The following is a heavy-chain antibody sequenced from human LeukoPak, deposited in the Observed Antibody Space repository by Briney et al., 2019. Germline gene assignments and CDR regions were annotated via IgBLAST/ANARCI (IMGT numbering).Heavy chain of an antibody. CDR1: GFTFSSYS. CDR2: ISSSSSYI. V-gene: IGHV3-21*01. J-gene: IGHJ4*02. CDR3: ARDPTRLGIRPFFDY. Sequence: GGSLRLSCAASGFTFSSYSMNWVRQAPGKGLEWVSSISSSSSYIYYADSVKGRFTISRDNAKNSLYLQMNSLRAEDTAVYYCARDPTRLGIRPFFDYWGQGTLVTVSS. D-gene: IGHD7-27*01.